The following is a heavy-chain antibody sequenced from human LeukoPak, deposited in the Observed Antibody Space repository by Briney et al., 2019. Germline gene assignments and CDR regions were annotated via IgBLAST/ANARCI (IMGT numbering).Heavy chain of an antibody. V-gene: IGHV3-7*03. CDR1: GFTFSSYW. J-gene: IGHJ4*02. D-gene: IGHD6-19*01. Sequence: GGSLRLSCAASGFTFSSYWMSWVRQAPGKGLEWVANIKQDGSEKYYVDSVKGRFTISRDNAKNSLYLQMNSLRAEDTAVYYCAKRGSSEQWLAYSKALTDWGQGTLVTVSS. CDR2: IKQDGSEK. CDR3: AKRGSSEQWLAYSKALTD.